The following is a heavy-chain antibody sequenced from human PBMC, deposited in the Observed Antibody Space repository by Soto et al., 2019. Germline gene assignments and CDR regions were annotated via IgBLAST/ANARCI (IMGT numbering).Heavy chain of an antibody. J-gene: IGHJ4*02. CDR1: GGSISSSSYY. Sequence: SETLSLTCTVSGGSISSSSYYWGWIRQPPGKGLEWIGSIYYSGSTYYNPSLKSRVTISVDTSKNQFSLKLSSVTAADTAVYYCARQHDYIWGSYRHSGYWGQGTLVTVSS. CDR2: IYYSGST. CDR3: ARQHDYIWGSYRHSGY. D-gene: IGHD3-16*02. V-gene: IGHV4-39*01.